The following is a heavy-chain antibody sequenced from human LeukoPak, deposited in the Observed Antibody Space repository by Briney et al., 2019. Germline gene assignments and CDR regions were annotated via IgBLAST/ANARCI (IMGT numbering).Heavy chain of an antibody. Sequence: ASVKVSCKASGYTFTSYDINWVRQATGQGLEWMGWMNPNSGNTGYAQKLQGRVTITRNTSISTAYMELSSLRSKDTAVYYCARGLRDCSSTSCRPAWGQGTLVTVSS. CDR1: GYTFTSYD. D-gene: IGHD2-2*01. CDR2: MNPNSGNT. J-gene: IGHJ4*02. CDR3: ARGLRDCSSTSCRPA. V-gene: IGHV1-8*03.